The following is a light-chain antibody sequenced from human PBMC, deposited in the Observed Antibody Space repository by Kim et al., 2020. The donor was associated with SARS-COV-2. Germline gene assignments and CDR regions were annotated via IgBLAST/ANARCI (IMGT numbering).Light chain of an antibody. CDR2: GAS. CDR3: QQYHSSPLT. CDR1: QTISTNY. V-gene: IGKV3-20*01. J-gene: IGKJ4*01. Sequence: EIVLTQSPGTLSLSPGERVTLSCRASQTISTNYLAWYQQKPGQAPRLLIYGASSRATGIPDRFSGSGSGTDFTLTISKLEPEDFAVYYCQQYHSSPLTFGGGTKLEIK.